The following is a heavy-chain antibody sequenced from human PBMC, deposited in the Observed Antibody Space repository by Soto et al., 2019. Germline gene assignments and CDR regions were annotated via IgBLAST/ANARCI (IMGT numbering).Heavy chain of an antibody. D-gene: IGHD3-3*01. V-gene: IGHV1-18*01. Sequence: AASVKVSCKASGYTFTSYGISWVRQAPGQGLEWMGWISAYNGNTNYAQILQGRVTMTTDTSTSTAYMELRSLRSDDAAVYYCARVKTSGYHNLFDPWGQGTLVTGSS. CDR1: GYTFTSYG. CDR3: ARVKTSGYHNLFDP. CDR2: ISAYNGNT. J-gene: IGHJ5*02.